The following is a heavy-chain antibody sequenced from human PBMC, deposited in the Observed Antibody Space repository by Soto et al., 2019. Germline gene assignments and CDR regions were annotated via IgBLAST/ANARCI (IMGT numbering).Heavy chain of an antibody. Sequence: GGSLRLSCAASGFTLNIYGMHWVRQAPDKGLEWVALISYDGSNQYYADSVKGRFTISRDNSKNTLFLQMNSLRADDTAVYYCAKDQASGQGSFDSWGQGTLVTVSS. CDR3: AKDQASGQGSFDS. V-gene: IGHV3-30*18. CDR2: ISYDGSNQ. CDR1: GFTLNIYG. J-gene: IGHJ4*02.